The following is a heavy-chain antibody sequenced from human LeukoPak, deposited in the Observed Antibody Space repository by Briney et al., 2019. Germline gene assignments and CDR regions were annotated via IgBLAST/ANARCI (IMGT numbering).Heavy chain of an antibody. CDR1: GGSISSGGYY. J-gene: IGHJ5*02. Sequence: SETLSLTCTVSGGSISSGGYYWSWIRQHPGKGLEWIGYIYYSGSTYYNPSLKSRVTISVDTSKNQFSLKLSSVTAADTAVYYCARHYYYDSSGYSKLDPWGQGTLVTVSP. D-gene: IGHD3-22*01. CDR2: IYYSGST. CDR3: ARHYYYDSSGYSKLDP. V-gene: IGHV4-39*01.